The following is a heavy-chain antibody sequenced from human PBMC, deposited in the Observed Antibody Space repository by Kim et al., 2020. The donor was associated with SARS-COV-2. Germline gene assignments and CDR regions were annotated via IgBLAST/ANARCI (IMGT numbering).Heavy chain of an antibody. CDR2: ISSSSSTI. D-gene: IGHD2-21*02. J-gene: IGHJ5*02. V-gene: IGHV3-48*04. CDR3: ATLGCSGDACYLSNWFGP. CDR1: GFSFSGYS. Sequence: GGSLRLFCAASGFSFSGYSMNWVRQAPGKALEWISYISSSSSTIFYADSVKGRFTISRDNAKNSLYLQMSNLSAEDTAVYYCATLGCSGDACYLSNWFGPWGQGTLVTVSS.